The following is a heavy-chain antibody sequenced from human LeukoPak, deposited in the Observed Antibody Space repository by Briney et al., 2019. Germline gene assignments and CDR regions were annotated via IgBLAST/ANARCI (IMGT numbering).Heavy chain of an antibody. V-gene: IGHV4-39*01. J-gene: IGHJ3*02. CDR3: ASPSYYYDSSGYYLNAFDI. D-gene: IGHD3-22*01. CDR2: IYYSGST. Sequence: SETLSLTCTVSGGSISSSSYYWGWIRQPPGKGLEWIGSIYYSGSTYYNPSLKSRVTISVDTSKNQFSLKLSSVTAADTAVYYCASPSYYYDSSGYYLNAFDIWGQGTMVTVSS. CDR1: GGSISSSSYY.